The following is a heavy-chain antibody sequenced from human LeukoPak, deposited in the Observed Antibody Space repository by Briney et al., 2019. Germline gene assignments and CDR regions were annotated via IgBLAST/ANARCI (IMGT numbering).Heavy chain of an antibody. CDR2: VDTSGST. CDR1: SGFFSTFY. V-gene: IGHV4-4*07. CDR3: ARGLGGASYYMDV. Sequence: SETLSLTCSVSSGFFSTFYWTWVRQSAWKGPEWIGRVDTSGSTHYNPSLKGRATMSLDTSKNQFSLRLTSVTVADTAVYYCARGLGGASYYMDVWGRGTTVTVSS. D-gene: IGHD3-16*01. J-gene: IGHJ6*03.